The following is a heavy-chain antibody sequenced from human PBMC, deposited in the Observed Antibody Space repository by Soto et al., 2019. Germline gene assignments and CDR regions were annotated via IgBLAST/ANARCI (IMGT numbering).Heavy chain of an antibody. CDR2: IIPIFGTA. V-gene: IGHV1-69*01. CDR3: ARDHCSSTSCYESPAVYGMDV. CDR1: GGTFSSYA. D-gene: IGHD2-2*01. Sequence: QVQLVQSGAEVKKPGSSVKVSCKASGGTFSSYAISWVRQAPGQGLEWMGGIIPIFGTANYAQKFQGRVTITADESTSTAYMELSSLRSEDTAVYYCARDHCSSTSCYESPAVYGMDVWGQGTTVTVSS. J-gene: IGHJ6*02.